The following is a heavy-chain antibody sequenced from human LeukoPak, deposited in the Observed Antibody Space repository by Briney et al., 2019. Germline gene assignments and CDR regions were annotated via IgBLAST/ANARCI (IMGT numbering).Heavy chain of an antibody. CDR1: GGSISSSSYY. CDR3: ARLRGNYYYYYMDV. Sequence: SGTLSLTCTVSGGSISSSSYYWGWIRQPPGKGLEWIGSIYYSGSTFYNPSLKSRVTISVDTSKNQFSLKLSSVTAADTAVFYCARLRGNYYYYYMDVWGKGTTVTISS. V-gene: IGHV4-39*01. J-gene: IGHJ6*03. D-gene: IGHD3-10*01. CDR2: IYYSGST.